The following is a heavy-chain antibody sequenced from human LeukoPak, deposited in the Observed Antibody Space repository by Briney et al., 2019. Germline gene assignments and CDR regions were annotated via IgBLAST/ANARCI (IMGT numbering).Heavy chain of an antibody. CDR3: VKEDSSGYSQYFDY. CDR2: ISSNGGST. V-gene: IGHV3-64D*06. D-gene: IGHD3-22*01. Sequence: PGGSLRLPCSASGFTFSSYAMHWVRQAPGKGLEYVSAISSNGGSTYYADSVKGRFTISRDNSKNTLYLQMSSLRAEDTAVYYCVKEDSSGYSQYFDYWGQGTLVTVSS. CDR1: GFTFSSYA. J-gene: IGHJ4*02.